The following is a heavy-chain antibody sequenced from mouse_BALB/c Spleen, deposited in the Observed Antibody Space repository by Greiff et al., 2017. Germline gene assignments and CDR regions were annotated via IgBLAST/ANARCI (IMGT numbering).Heavy chain of an antibody. CDR3: ARGDYYGSRDWYFDV. CDR2: IYPGGGYT. Sequence: QVQLKQSGAELVRPGTSVKISCKASGYTFTNYWLGWVKQRPGHGLEWIGDIYPGGGYTNYNEKFKGKATLTADTSSSTAYMQLSSLTSEDSAVYFCARGDYYGSRDWYFDVWGAGTTVTVSS. J-gene: IGHJ1*01. D-gene: IGHD1-1*01. V-gene: IGHV1-63*02. CDR1: GYTFTNYW.